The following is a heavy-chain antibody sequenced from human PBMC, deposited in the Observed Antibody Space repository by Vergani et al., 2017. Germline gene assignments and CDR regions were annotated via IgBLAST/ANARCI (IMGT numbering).Heavy chain of an antibody. CDR3: ARETRDTPSSLDY. Sequence: VQLVESGGGLVQPGRSLRLSCTASGFTFGDYAMSWVRQAPGKGLEWVSMTWYEGNNNYYADSVKGRFTISKDISKNTLYLQMNSLRGDDTAVYYCARETRDTPSSLDYWGQGTLVTVTS. J-gene: IGHJ4*02. D-gene: IGHD5-24*01. CDR2: TWYEGNNN. CDR1: GFTFGDYA. V-gene: IGHV3-33*01.